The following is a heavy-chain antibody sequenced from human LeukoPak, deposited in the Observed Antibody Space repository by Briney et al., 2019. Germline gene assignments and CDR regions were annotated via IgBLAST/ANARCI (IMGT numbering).Heavy chain of an antibody. CDR1: GGTFSSYA. J-gene: IGHJ4*02. Sequence: SVKVSCKASGGTFSSYAISWVRQAPGQGLEWMGGIIPIFGTANYAQKFQGRVTITADESTSTAYMELSSLRSEDTAVYYCVRLSQYYYDSSGYPNFDYWGRGTLVTVSS. CDR3: VRLSQYYYDSSGYPNFDY. D-gene: IGHD3-22*01. CDR2: IIPIFGTA. V-gene: IGHV1-69*13.